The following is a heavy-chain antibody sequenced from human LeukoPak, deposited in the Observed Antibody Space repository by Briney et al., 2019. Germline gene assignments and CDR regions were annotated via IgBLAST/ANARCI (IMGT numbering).Heavy chain of an antibody. CDR3: ASRKLGNDY. D-gene: IGHD7-27*01. V-gene: IGHV4-59*02. CDR2: IYYTGT. J-gene: IGHJ4*02. Sequence: SETLSLTCTVSGGSVTDYYWSWIRQPPGKGLEWIGYIYYTGTSYNPPLKSRVTISADTSKNQFSLKLVSVTAADTAVYYCASRKLGNDYWGQGTLVTVSS. CDR1: GGSVTDYY.